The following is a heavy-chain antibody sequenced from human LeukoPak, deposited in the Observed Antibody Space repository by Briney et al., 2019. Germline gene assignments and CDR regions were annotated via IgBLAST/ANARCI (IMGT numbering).Heavy chain of an antibody. D-gene: IGHD2-2*01. Sequence: GGSLRLSCAASGFTFSSYSMNWVRQAPGKGLEWVSSISSSSSYIYYADSVKGRFTISRDNAKNSLYLQMNSLSAEDTAVYYCARGYCSSTSCYGVRDYWGQGTLVTVSS. CDR2: ISSSSSYI. CDR3: ARGYCSSTSCYGVRDY. CDR1: GFTFSSYS. V-gene: IGHV3-21*01. J-gene: IGHJ4*02.